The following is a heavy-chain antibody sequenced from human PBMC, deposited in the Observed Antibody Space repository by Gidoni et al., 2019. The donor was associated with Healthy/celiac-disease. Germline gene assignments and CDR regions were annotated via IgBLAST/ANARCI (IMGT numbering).Heavy chain of an antibody. CDR3: ARDMGFLEWDDAFDI. CDR1: GFTFSSYW. CDR2: IKQDGSEK. J-gene: IGHJ3*02. D-gene: IGHD3-3*01. Sequence: EVQLVESGGGLVQPGGSLRLSCAASGFTFSSYWMSWVRQAPGKGLEWVANIKQDGSEKYYVDSVKGRVTISRENAKNSLYLQMNSLRAEDTAVYYCARDMGFLEWDDAFDIWGQGTMVTVSS. V-gene: IGHV3-7*04.